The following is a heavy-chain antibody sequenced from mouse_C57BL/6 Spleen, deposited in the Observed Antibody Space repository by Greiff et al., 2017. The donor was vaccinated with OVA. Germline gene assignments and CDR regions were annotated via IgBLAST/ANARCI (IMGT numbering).Heavy chain of an antibody. CDR3: ARESNYVGNWYFDV. J-gene: IGHJ1*03. CDR2: IDPSDSYT. CDR1: GYTFTSYW. V-gene: IGHV1-50*01. D-gene: IGHD2-5*01. Sequence: QVQLQQPGAELVKPGASVKLSCKASGYTFTSYWMQWVKQRPGQGLEWIGEIDPSDSYTNYNQKFKGKATLTVDTSSSTAYMQLSSLTSEDSAVYFCARESNYVGNWYFDVWGTGTTVTVSS.